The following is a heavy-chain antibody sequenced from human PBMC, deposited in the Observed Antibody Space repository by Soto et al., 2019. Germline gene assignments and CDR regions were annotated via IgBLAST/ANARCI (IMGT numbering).Heavy chain of an antibody. J-gene: IGHJ6*02. CDR1: GFTFDDYT. CDR3: AKEIYYYYGMDV. CDR2: ISWDGGST. V-gene: IGHV3-43*01. Sequence: GGSLRLSCAASGFTFDDYTMHWVRQAPGKGLEWVSLISWDGGSTYYADSVKGRFTISRDNSKNSLYLQMNSLRTEDTALYYCAKEIYYYYGMDVWGQGTTVTVSS.